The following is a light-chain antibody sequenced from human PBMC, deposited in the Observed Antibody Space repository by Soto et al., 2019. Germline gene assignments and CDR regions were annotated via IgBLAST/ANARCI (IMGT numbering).Light chain of an antibody. CDR1: SSDVGGYDH. Sequence: QSALTQPASVSGSPGQSITISCTGTSSDVGGYDHVSWYQQHPGKAPKLIIYDVSIRPSGVSNRFSGSKSGNTASLAVSGLTAEDEAGYYCSSYTSKDTLVFGGGTKLTVL. CDR2: DVS. CDR3: SSYTSKDTLV. V-gene: IGLV2-14*03. J-gene: IGLJ3*02.